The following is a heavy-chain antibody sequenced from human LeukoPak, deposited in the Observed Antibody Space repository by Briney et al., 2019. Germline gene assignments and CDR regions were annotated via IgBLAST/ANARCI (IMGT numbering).Heavy chain of an antibody. CDR2: INHGGST. CDR1: GGSFSGYY. J-gene: IGHJ5*02. CDR3: ARHKAYYGSGSYYNLGIVTNWFDP. Sequence: SETLSLTCAVYGGSFSGYYWSWIRQPPGKGLEWVGEINHGGSTNYNPSLKSRVTISVDTSKNQFSLKLSSVTAADTAVYYCARHKAYYGSGSYYNLGIVTNWFDPWGQGTLVTVSS. D-gene: IGHD3-10*01. V-gene: IGHV4-34*01.